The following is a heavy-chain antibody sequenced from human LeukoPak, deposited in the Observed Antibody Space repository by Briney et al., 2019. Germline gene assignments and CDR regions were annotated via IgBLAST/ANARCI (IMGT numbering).Heavy chain of an antibody. Sequence: PLSLICNVSGGSISSGSYYWSWIRQPAGKRLEWIGRIYTSGSTNYNPSLKSRVTISLDTSKNQFSLKLSSVTAADTAVYYCARDSGYSYGYYYYYGMDVWGQGTTVTVSS. D-gene: IGHD5-18*01. CDR3: ARDSGYSYGYYYYYGMDV. CDR2: IYTSGST. V-gene: IGHV4-61*02. J-gene: IGHJ6*02. CDR1: GGSISSGSYY.